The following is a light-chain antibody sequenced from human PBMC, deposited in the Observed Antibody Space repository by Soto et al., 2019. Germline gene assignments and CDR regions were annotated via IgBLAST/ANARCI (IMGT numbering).Light chain of an antibody. CDR3: QQYGSSHGT. CDR1: QSVSSSY. CDR2: GAS. J-gene: IGKJ1*01. Sequence: EIVLTQSPGTLSLSPGERATLSCRASQSVSSSYLAWYQQRPGQAPRLLIYGASSRATGIPDRFSGSGSGTDFTLTISRLEPEDFAVYYCQQYGSSHGTSGQGTKVDIK. V-gene: IGKV3-20*01.